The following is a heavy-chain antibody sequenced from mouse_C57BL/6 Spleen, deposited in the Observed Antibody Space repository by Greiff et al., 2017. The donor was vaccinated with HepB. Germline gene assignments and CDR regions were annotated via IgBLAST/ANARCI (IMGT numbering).Heavy chain of an antibody. CDR3: ARGIYDWFAY. Sequence: EVMLVESGGGLVKPGGSLKLSCAASGFTFSSYTMSWVRQTPEKRLEWVATISGGGGNTYYPDSVKGRFTISRDNAKNTLYLQMSSLRSEDTALYYCARGIYDWFAYWGQGTLVTVSA. J-gene: IGHJ3*01. CDR2: ISGGGGNT. D-gene: IGHD2-12*01. V-gene: IGHV5-9*01. CDR1: GFTFSSYT.